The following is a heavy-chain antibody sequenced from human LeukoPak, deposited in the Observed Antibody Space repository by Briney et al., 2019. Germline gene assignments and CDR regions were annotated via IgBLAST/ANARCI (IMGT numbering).Heavy chain of an antibody. CDR1: GYSFTSYW. D-gene: IGHD6-13*01. J-gene: IGHJ4*02. CDR3: AGRIGGAAAGSYYFDY. V-gene: IGHV5-51*01. CDR2: VYPGDSDT. Sequence: GESLKISCKGSGYSFTSYWIGWVRQMPGKGLEWMGIVYPGDSDTKYSPSFQGQVTISADKSISTAYLQWSSLKASDTAMYYCAGRIGGAAAGSYYFDYWGQGTLVTVSS.